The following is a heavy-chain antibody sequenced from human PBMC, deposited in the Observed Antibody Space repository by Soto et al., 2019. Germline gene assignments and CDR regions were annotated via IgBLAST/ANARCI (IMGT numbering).Heavy chain of an antibody. CDR1: GYTLTELS. V-gene: IGHV1-24*01. D-gene: IGHD5-18*01. CDR3: ATEAGYSYGFRGYYHYYMYV. J-gene: IGHJ6*03. Sequence: GASVKVSCKVSGYTLTELSMHWVRQAPGKGLEWMGGFDPEDGETIYAQKFQGRVTMTEDTSTDTAYMELSSLRSEDTAVYYCATEAGYSYGFRGYYHYYMYVWGKGTTVTVSS. CDR2: FDPEDGET.